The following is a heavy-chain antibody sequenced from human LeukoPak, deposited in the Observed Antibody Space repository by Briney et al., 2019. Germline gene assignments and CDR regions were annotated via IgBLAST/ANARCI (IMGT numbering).Heavy chain of an antibody. CDR2: IYHSGST. V-gene: IGHV4-38-2*01. Sequence: SGTLSLTCAVSGYSISSGYYWGWIRQPPGKGLEWIGSIYHSGSTYYNPSLKSRVTISVDTSKNQFSLKPSSVTAADTAVYYCARGAGVAVAGTLTPFRIFDYWGQGTLVTVSS. J-gene: IGHJ4*02. CDR1: GYSISSGYY. CDR3: ARGAGVAVAGTLTPFRIFDY. D-gene: IGHD6-19*01.